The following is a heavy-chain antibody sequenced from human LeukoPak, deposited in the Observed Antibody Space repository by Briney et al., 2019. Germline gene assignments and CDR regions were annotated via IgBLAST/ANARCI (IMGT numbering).Heavy chain of an antibody. CDR2: IRQDGGDI. CDR3: VRGGRGERPNY. D-gene: IGHD1-1*01. J-gene: IGHJ4*02. Sequence: PGGSLRLSCAASGYTFSDYWMNWVRQAPGKGLEWVANIRQDGGDIHYVDSVKGRFTISRDNAKNSLYLQMNSLRVEDTAMYYCVRGGRGERPNYWGQGTLVSVSS. CDR1: GYTFSDYW. V-gene: IGHV3-7*01.